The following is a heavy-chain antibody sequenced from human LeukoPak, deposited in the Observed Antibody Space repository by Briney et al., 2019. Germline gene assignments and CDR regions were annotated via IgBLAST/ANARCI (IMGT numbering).Heavy chain of an antibody. J-gene: IGHJ5*02. Sequence: SETLSLTCTVSGGTISSYYWSWVRQAPGKGLEWIGYIYYSGSTNYNPSLRSRVTISVDTSKNQFCLKLSFVTAADTAVYYCARHLPNKDRSSWYSFVPWGQGTLVTVSS. CDR1: GGTISSYY. CDR3: ARHLPNKDRSSWYSFVP. CDR2: IYYSGST. V-gene: IGHV4-59*08. D-gene: IGHD6-13*01.